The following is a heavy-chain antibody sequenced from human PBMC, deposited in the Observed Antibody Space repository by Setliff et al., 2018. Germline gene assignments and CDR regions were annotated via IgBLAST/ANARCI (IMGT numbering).Heavy chain of an antibody. D-gene: IGHD2-8*01. J-gene: IGHJ4*02. V-gene: IGHV1-18*01. CDR3: ARAPSVELCTIRTNSWFTY. CDR1: GYTFRNYA. CDR2: ISVYNGDT. Sequence: ASVKVSCKASGYTFRNYAFAWVRQAPGQGLEWVGWISVYNGDTNYAQKFQGRVTLTTDTSTSTAYMELRSLTSDDSAFYYCARAPSVELCTIRTNSWFTYWGQGTLVTVSS.